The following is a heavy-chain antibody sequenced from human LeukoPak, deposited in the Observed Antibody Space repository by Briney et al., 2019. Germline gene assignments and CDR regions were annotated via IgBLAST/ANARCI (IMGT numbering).Heavy chain of an antibody. CDR2: IYSGGST. D-gene: IGHD3-3*01. CDR3: ARVYDFWSGYFDY. V-gene: IGHV3-66*02. CDR1: GFTVRSNY. J-gene: IGHJ4*02. Sequence: GGSLRLSCAASGFTVRSNYMSWVRQAPGKGLEWVSVIYSGGSTYYADSVKGRFTISRDNSKNTLYLQMNSLRAEDTAVYYCARVYDFWSGYFDYWGQGTLVTVSS.